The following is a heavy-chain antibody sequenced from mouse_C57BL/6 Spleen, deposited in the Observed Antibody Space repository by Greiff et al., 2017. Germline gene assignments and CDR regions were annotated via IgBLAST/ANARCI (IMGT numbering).Heavy chain of an antibody. CDR1: GFSFNTYA. CDR3: VRHAYPRAMDY. D-gene: IGHD6-5*01. Sequence: DAGGGLVQPKGSLKLSCAASGFSFNTYAMNWVRQAPGKGLEWVARIRSKSNNYATYYADSVKDRFTISRDDSESMLYLQMNNLKTEDTAMYYCVRHAYPRAMDYWGQGTSVTVSS. CDR2: IRSKSNNYAT. J-gene: IGHJ4*01. V-gene: IGHV10-1*01.